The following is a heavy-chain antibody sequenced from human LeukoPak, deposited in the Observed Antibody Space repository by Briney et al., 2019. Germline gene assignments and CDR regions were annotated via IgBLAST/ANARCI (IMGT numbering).Heavy chain of an antibody. J-gene: IGHJ6*03. Sequence: SETLSLTCIVSGDSISSYFWSWIRQPAGKGLEWIGRFYTSGSTNYNPSHKSRVIMSVATSQNQFSLKLSSVTAADTAVYYCAREALIEGFYYSMDVWGKGTTVTVSS. CDR1: GDSISSYF. CDR3: AREALIEGFYYSMDV. CDR2: FYTSGST. D-gene: IGHD3-22*01. V-gene: IGHV4-4*07.